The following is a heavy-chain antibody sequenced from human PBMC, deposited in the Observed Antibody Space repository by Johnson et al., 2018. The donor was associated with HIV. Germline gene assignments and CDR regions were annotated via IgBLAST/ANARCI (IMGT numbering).Heavy chain of an antibody. CDR1: GFTVSRNY. CDR3: ERGAAFDI. Sequence: EVQLVESGGGLVQPGGSLRLSCAASGFTVSRNYMNWVRQAPGKGLEWVSVIYSGGDTYYAESVKGRFTISRDNFKNTLYLQMNSLKVEDTAVYYCERGAAFDIWGQGTMVIVSS. V-gene: IGHV3-66*01. CDR2: IYSGGDT. J-gene: IGHJ3*02.